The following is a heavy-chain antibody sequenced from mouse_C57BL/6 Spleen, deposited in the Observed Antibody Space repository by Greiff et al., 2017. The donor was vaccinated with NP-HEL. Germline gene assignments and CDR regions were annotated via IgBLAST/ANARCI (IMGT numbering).Heavy chain of an antibody. CDR2: INPNNGGT. V-gene: IGHV1-26*01. D-gene: IGHD2-4*01. Sequence: EVQLQQSGPELVKPGASVKISCKASGYTFTDYYMYWVKQSHGKSLEWIGDINPNNGGTSYNQKFKGKATLTVDKSSSTAYMELRSLTSEDSAVYYWARNYEDAMDYWGQGTSVTVSS. CDR1: GYTFTDYY. CDR3: ARNYEDAMDY. J-gene: IGHJ4*01.